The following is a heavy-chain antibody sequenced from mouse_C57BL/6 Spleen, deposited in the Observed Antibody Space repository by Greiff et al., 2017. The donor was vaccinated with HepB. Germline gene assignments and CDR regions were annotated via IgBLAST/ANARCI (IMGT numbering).Heavy chain of an antibody. J-gene: IGHJ4*01. V-gene: IGHV14-4*01. CDR2: IDPENGDT. D-gene: IGHD1-1*01. CDR1: GFNIKDDY. Sequence: VQLKQSGAELVRPGASVKLSCTASGFNIKDDYMHWVKQRPEQGLEWIGWIDPENGDTEYASKFQGKATITADTSSNTAYLQLSSLTSEDTAVYYCTTRNYYGRDYYAMDYWGQGTSVTVSS. CDR3: TTRNYYGRDYYAMDY.